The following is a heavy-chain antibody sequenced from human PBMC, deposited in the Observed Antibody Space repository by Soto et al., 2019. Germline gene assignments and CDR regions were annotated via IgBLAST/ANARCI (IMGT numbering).Heavy chain of an antibody. D-gene: IGHD6-6*01. CDR1: GFTFSSYA. V-gene: IGHV3-64*01. CDR3: AGTEYSSSRSGYYYYMDV. Sequence: GGSLRLSCAASGFTFSSYAMHWVRQAPGKGLEYVSAISSNGGSTYYANSVKGRFTISRDNSKNTLYLQMGSLRAEDMAVYYCAGTEYSSSRSGYYYYMDVWGKGTTVTVSS. J-gene: IGHJ6*03. CDR2: ISSNGGST.